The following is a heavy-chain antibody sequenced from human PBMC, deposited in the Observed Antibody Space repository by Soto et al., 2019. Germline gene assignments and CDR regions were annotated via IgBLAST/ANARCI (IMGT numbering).Heavy chain of an antibody. D-gene: IGHD3-16*01. Sequence: ASVKVSCKASGYTFSSYSVSWVRQAPGQGLEWMGWISAYNGHTNYAQKFQGRVTMTTDTSTSTAYMELRGLRSDDTAVYYCARANSGDGGVRYYLDYSGQGTLLTVST. V-gene: IGHV1-18*04. CDR3: ARANSGDGGVRYYLDY. CDR1: GYTFSSYS. J-gene: IGHJ4*02. CDR2: ISAYNGHT.